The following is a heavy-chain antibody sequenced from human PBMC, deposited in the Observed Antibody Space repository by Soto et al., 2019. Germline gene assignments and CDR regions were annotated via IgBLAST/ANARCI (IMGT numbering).Heavy chain of an antibody. CDR2: IDPSDSYT. J-gene: IGHJ4*02. D-gene: IGHD4-17*01. CDR1: GYSFTSYW. CDR3: ARGSSSPYGGYVVGMVDY. Sequence: GESLKISCKGSGYSFTSYWISWVRQMPGKGLEWMGRIDPSDSYTNYSPSFQGHVTISADKSISTAYLQWSSLKASDTAMYYCARGSSSPYGGYVVGMVDYWGQGTPVTVSS. V-gene: IGHV5-10-1*01.